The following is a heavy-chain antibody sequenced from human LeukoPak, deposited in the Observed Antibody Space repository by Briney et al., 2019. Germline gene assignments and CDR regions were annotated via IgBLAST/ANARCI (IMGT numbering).Heavy chain of an antibody. CDR1: GFTFSTYS. V-gene: IGHV3-21*01. CDR3: ARDGYDSSGYYAIDY. CDR2: ISSSSTYI. J-gene: IGHJ4*02. Sequence: GGSLRLSCAASGFTFSTYSLNWVRQAPGKGLEWVSSISSSSTYIYYADSVKGRFTISRDNAKNSLYLQMNSLRAEDTAVYYCARDGYDSSGYYAIDYWGQGTLVTVSS. D-gene: IGHD3-22*01.